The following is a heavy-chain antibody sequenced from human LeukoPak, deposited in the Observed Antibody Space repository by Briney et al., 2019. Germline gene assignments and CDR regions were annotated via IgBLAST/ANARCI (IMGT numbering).Heavy chain of an antibody. Sequence: PGGSLRLSCAASGVTFSGYAMHWVRQAPGKGLEYVSAISSNGGSTYYATSVKGRFTFSKDNSKNTLYMQMCSLRAEDMAVYYCARGARQLWFPYYYYMDVWGKGTTVTVSS. V-gene: IGHV3-64*01. CDR2: ISSNGGST. D-gene: IGHD5-18*01. CDR1: GVTFSGYA. CDR3: ARGARQLWFPYYYYMDV. J-gene: IGHJ6*03.